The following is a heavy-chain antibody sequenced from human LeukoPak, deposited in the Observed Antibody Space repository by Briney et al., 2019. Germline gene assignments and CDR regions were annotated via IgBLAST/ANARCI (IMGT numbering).Heavy chain of an antibody. J-gene: IGHJ4*02. D-gene: IGHD3-10*01. V-gene: IGHV1-2*02. CDR1: GYTFTGYY. CDR3: ARDWELRYSQGGLDN. CDR2: INPRTGDT. Sequence: ASVKVSCKASGYTFTGYYIHWVRQAPGQGLEWMGWINPRTGDTNYAPQFQGRLTMARDTSISTAFMELSRLTSDDTAVYFCARDWELRYSQGGLDNWGQGTLVTVSS.